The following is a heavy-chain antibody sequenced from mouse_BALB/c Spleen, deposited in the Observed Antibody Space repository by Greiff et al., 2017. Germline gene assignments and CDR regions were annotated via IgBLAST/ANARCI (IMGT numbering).Heavy chain of an antibody. CDR1: GFTFSSFG. J-gene: IGHJ4*01. CDR2: ISSGSSTI. Sequence: EVQVVESGGGLVQPGGSRKLSCAASGFTFSSFGMHWVRQAPEKGLEWVAYISSGSSTIYYADTVKGRFTISRDNPKNTLFLQMTSLRSEDTAMYYCARGRGYIYAMDYWGQGTSVTVSS. D-gene: IGHD2-2*01. CDR3: ARGRGYIYAMDY. V-gene: IGHV5-17*02.